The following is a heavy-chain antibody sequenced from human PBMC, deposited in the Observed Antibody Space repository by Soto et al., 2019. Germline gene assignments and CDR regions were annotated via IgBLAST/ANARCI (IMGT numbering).Heavy chain of an antibody. CDR2: LSDSGGSI. CDR3: AKVSSSWYAGFFDL. D-gene: IGHD6-13*01. V-gene: IGHV3-23*01. J-gene: IGHJ4*02. CDR1: GFTFSRHA. Sequence: EVQLLESGGGLVQPGGSLRLSCTASGFTFSRHAMTWVRQAPGKGLEWVSGLSDSGGSIYYADSVKGRFTISRDNSMNTLYLQMNTVRAEDTAIYDCAKVSSSWYAGFFDLWGQGTLVTVSS.